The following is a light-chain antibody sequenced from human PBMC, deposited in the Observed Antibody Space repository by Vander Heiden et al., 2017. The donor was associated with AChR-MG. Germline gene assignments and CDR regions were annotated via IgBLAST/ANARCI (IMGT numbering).Light chain of an antibody. CDR3: SSYTSSSTLVV. J-gene: IGLJ2*01. V-gene: IGLV2-14*03. Sequence: QSALSPPAPVSGSPGPSITISCTGTSSDVGGDSYVSWYQQHPGKAPKLMIYDVINRPSGVSNRFSGSKSGNTASLTIAGLQAEDEADYYCSSYTSSSTLVVFGGGTKLTVL. CDR2: DVI. CDR1: SSDVGGDSY.